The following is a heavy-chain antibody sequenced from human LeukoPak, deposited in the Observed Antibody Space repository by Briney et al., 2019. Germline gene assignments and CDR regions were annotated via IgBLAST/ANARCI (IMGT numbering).Heavy chain of an antibody. Sequence: SETLSLTCTVSGGSISSYYWGWIRQPPGKGLEWIGYIYYSGSTNYNPSLKSRVTISVDTPKNQFSLKLSSVTAADTAVYYCARDYYDSSGYYHIDYWGQGTLVTVSS. V-gene: IGHV4-59*01. CDR3: ARDYYDSSGYYHIDY. J-gene: IGHJ4*02. CDR2: IYYSGST. CDR1: GGSISSYY. D-gene: IGHD3-22*01.